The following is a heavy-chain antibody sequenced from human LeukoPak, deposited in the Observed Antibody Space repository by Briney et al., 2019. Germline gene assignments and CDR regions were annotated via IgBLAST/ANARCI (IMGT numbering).Heavy chain of an antibody. CDR2: ISGSGGST. J-gene: IGHJ6*02. Sequence: GGSLRLSCAASGFTFSSYAMSWVRQAPGKGLEWVSAISGSGGSTYYADSVKGRFTISRDNSKNTLYLQMNSLRAEDTAVYYCAKWISSGWYYYYGMDVWGQGTTVTVSS. CDR1: GFTFSSYA. CDR3: AKWISSGWYYYYGMDV. D-gene: IGHD6-19*01. V-gene: IGHV3-23*01.